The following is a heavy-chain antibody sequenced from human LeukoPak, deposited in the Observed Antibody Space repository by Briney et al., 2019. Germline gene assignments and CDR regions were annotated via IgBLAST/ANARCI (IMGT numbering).Heavy chain of an antibody. J-gene: IGHJ6*02. CDR3: ARVSGSFNYYYYYGMDV. D-gene: IGHD1-26*01. V-gene: IGHV4-59*12. Sequence: SETLSLTCTVSGGSISSYYWSWIRQPPGKGLEWIGYIYYSGSTNYNPSLKSRVTISVDTSKNQFSLKLSSVTAADTAVYYCARVSGSFNYYYYYGMDVWGQGTTVTVSS. CDR1: GGSISSYY. CDR2: IYYSGST.